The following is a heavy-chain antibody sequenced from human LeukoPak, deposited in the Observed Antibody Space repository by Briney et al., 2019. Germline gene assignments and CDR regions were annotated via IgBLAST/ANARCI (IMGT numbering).Heavy chain of an antibody. J-gene: IGHJ6*03. D-gene: IGHD2-2*01. CDR2: MFYSGST. CDR1: GGSISSYY. V-gene: IGHV4-59*08. Sequence: SETLSLTCIVSGGSISSYYWSWIRQPPGKGLEWIGYMFYSGSTNYNPSLKSRVTISVDTSKNQFSLKVRSVTAADTAVYYCARGDCSSTICYSPMDVWGKGTTVTVSS. CDR3: ARGDCSSTICYSPMDV.